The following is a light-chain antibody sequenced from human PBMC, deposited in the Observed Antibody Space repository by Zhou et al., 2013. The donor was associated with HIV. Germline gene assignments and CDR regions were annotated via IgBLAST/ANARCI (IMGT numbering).Light chain of an antibody. CDR1: QSVLFTSNNKNY. CDR2: WAS. CDR3: QQYYNTPFT. V-gene: IGKV4-1*01. J-gene: IGKJ3*01. Sequence: DIVMTQSPDSLAVSLGERATINCKSSQSVLFTSNNKNYLAWYQQRPGQPPKLLIFWASTRESGVPDRFSGSGSGTDFTLTITSLQAEDVAVYYCQQYYNTPFTFGPGTKVDXK.